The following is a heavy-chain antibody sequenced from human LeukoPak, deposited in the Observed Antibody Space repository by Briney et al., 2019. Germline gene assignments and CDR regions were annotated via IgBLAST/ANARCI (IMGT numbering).Heavy chain of an antibody. V-gene: IGHV1-69*04. CDR3: ARVRQQLPTYYFDY. J-gene: IGHJ4*02. D-gene: IGHD6-13*01. Sequence: GASVKVSCKASGGTFSSYAISWVRQAPGQGLEWMGRIIPILGIANYAQKFQGRVTITADKSTSTAYMELRSLRSDDTAVYYCARVRQQLPTYYFDYWGQGTLVTVSS. CDR2: IIPILGIA. CDR1: GGTFSSYA.